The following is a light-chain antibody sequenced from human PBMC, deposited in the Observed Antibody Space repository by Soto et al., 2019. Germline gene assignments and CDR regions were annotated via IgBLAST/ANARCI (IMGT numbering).Light chain of an antibody. CDR3: QQYNNWPPYT. J-gene: IGKJ2*01. CDR1: QSVSSN. Sequence: EIVMTQSPATLSVSPGERATLSCRASQSVSSNLAWYQQKPGQAPRLVIYGASTRATGFPARFSGSGSGTEFTLTISSLQTEDFAVYYCQQYNNWPPYTFGQGTKLEIK. V-gene: IGKV3-15*01. CDR2: GAS.